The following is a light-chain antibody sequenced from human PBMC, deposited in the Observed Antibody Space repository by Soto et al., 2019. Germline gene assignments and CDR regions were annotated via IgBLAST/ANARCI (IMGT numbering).Light chain of an antibody. J-gene: IGKJ4*01. V-gene: IGKV3D-15*01. Sequence: EIVLTQSPDLLSVSPRERATLSCWASQSVSSKLAWYQQKPGQAPRLRVDRASTRATGSPAKVSGSGSGKGRTLTGSSLRSEGFGLYVCQQYEKWPLTFGGGTKVDIK. CDR1: QSVSSK. CDR2: RAS. CDR3: QQYEKWPLT.